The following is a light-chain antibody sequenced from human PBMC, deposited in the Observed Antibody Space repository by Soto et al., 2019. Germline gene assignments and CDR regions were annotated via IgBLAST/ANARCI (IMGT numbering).Light chain of an antibody. CDR3: SSYTSSSTLL. Sequence: QSALTQPASVSGSPGQSITFSCTGTSNDIGGYNYVSWYQQHPGKAPKLMIFDGSNRPSGVSYRFSGSKSGNTASRTISGLQAEDEADYYGSSYTSSSTLLFGGGTKLTVL. CDR1: SNDIGGYNY. V-gene: IGLV2-14*01. CDR2: DGS. J-gene: IGLJ2*01.